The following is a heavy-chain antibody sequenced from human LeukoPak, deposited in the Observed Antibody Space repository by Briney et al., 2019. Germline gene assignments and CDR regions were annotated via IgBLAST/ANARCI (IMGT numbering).Heavy chain of an antibody. CDR1: GFTFSDYS. D-gene: IGHD3-16*01. CDR2: ISTDGSST. CDR3: ARTRTLPIAGGFDT. J-gene: IGHJ5*02. Sequence: GGSLRLSCAASGFTFSDYSMNWVRQGPGKGLVWVSRISTDGSSTDYADSVKGRFTISRENAKNTLYLQMNSLRAEDTAVYYCARTRTLPIAGGFDTWGQGSLVTVSS. V-gene: IGHV3-74*01.